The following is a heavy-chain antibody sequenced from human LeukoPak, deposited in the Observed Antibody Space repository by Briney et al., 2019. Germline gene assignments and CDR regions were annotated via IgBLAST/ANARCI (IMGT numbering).Heavy chain of an antibody. V-gene: IGHV3-23*01. CDR2: ISASGGAT. CDR3: AKDMGGGLRLGELSPNDY. Sequence: GGSLRLSCAASGLTFSRYAMNWVRQAPGKGPEWVSGISASGGATYYAESVKGRFTIFRDNSKNTLYLQMNSLRAEDTAVYYCAKDMGGGLRLGELSPNDYWGQGTLVTVSS. CDR1: GLTFSRYA. D-gene: IGHD3-16*02. J-gene: IGHJ4*02.